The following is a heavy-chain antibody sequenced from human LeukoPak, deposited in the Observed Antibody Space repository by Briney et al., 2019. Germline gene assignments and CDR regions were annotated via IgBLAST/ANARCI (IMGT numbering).Heavy chain of an antibody. Sequence: GGSLRLSCAASGFTFSSYAMSWVRQAPGKGLEWVSAISGSGGSTYYADSVKGRFTISRGNSKNTLYLQMNSLRAEDTAVYYCAKGGVGYCTNGVCYTGSAIDYWGQGTLVTVSS. D-gene: IGHD2-8*01. V-gene: IGHV3-23*01. CDR3: AKGGVGYCTNGVCYTGSAIDY. J-gene: IGHJ4*02. CDR2: ISGSGGST. CDR1: GFTFSSYA.